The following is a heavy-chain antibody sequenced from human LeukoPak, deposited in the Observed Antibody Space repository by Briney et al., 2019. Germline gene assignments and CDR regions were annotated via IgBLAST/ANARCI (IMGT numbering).Heavy chain of an antibody. J-gene: IGHJ4*02. CDR1: GYTFTSYD. V-gene: IGHV1-8*01. Sequence: ASVKVSCKASGYTFTSYDINWVRQATGQGLEWMGWMNSNSGNTGYAQKFQGRVTMTRSTSISTAYMELSSLRSEDTAVYYCARGKMNDYVWGSYRPKGPFDYWGQGTLVTVSS. CDR3: ARGKMNDYVWGSYRPKGPFDY. D-gene: IGHD3-16*02. CDR2: MNSNSGNT.